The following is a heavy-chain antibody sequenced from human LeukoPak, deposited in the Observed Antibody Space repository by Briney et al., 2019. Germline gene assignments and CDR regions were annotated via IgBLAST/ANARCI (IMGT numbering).Heavy chain of an antibody. V-gene: IGHV3-23*01. CDR3: AKVHYDSSGYYFDY. D-gene: IGHD3-22*01. J-gene: IGHJ4*02. CDR2: ISGSGGST. Sequence: GGSLRLSCAASGFTFSSYGMSWVRQAPGKGLEWVSAISGSGGSTYYADSVKGRFTISRDNSKNTLYLQMNSLRAEGTAVYYCAKVHYDSSGYYFDYWGQGTLVTVSS. CDR1: GFTFSSYG.